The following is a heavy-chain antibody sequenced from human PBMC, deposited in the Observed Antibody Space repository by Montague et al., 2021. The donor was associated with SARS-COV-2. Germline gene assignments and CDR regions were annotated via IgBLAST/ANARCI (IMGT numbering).Heavy chain of an antibody. Sequence: SGSTNXHPSLKSRVAISVDTSKNQFSLKLSSVTAADTAVYYCARTYYDILTGYYNRGAFDIWGQVTMVTVSS. D-gene: IGHD3-9*01. CDR2: SGST. CDR3: ARTYYDILTGYYNRGAFDI. J-gene: IGHJ3*02. V-gene: IGHV4-59*08.